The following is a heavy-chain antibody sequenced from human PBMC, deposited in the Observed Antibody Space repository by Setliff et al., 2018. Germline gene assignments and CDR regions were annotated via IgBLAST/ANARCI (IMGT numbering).Heavy chain of an antibody. V-gene: IGHV4-59*11. CDR2: MYNSGNT. D-gene: IGHD3-10*01. Sequence: ETLSLTCTVSGGSISHHYWSWIRQPPGKGLEWVGYMYNSGNTNYNPSLRRRVAISVDKSKNQFSLKLSSVTAADTAVYYCARALLWFGEGMDVWGKGTTVTVSS. CDR3: ARALLWFGEGMDV. CDR1: GGSISHHY. J-gene: IGHJ6*03.